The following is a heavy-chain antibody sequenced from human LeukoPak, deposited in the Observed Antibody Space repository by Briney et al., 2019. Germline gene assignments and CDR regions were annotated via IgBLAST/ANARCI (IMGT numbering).Heavy chain of an antibody. CDR2: INHSGST. D-gene: IGHD3-3*01. Sequence: SETLSLTCTVSGGSISSYYWSWIRQPPGKGLEWIGEINHSGSTNYNPSLKSRVTISVDTSKNQFSLKLSSVTAADTAVYYCARGGPNDFWSGYPFDYWGQGTLVTVSS. CDR1: GGSISSYY. J-gene: IGHJ4*02. CDR3: ARGGPNDFWSGYPFDY. V-gene: IGHV4-34*01.